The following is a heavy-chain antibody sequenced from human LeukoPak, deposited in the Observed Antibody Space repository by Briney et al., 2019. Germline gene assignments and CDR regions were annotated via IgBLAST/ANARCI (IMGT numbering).Heavy chain of an antibody. CDR1: GYSFASYW. CDR2: IYPGDSDT. CDR3: ARHEGGEVRGVILNY. V-gene: IGHV5-51*01. J-gene: IGHJ4*02. D-gene: IGHD3-10*01. Sequence: GESLKISCKGSGYSFASYWIGWVRQMPGKGLEWMGIIYPGDSDTRHSPSFQGQVTISADKSISTAYLQWSSLKASDTAMYYCARHEGGEVRGVILNYWGQGTLVTVSS.